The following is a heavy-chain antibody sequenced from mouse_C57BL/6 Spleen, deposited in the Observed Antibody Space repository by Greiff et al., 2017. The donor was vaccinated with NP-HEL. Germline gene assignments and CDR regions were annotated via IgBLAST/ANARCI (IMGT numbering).Heavy chain of an antibody. V-gene: IGHV1-53*01. J-gene: IGHJ1*03. CDR2: INPSNGGT. CDR3: ARSVTTVHWYFDV. D-gene: IGHD1-1*01. Sequence: QVQLQQPGTELVKPGASVKLSCKASGYTFTSYWMHWVKQRPGQGLEWIGNINPSNGGTNYNEKFKSKATLTVDKSSSTAYMQLSSLTSEDSAVYYGARSVTTVHWYFDVWGTGTTVTVSS. CDR1: GYTFTSYW.